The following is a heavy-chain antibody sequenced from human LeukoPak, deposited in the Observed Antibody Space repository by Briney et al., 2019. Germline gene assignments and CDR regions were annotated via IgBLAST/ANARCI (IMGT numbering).Heavy chain of an antibody. J-gene: IGHJ5*02. CDR2: IYYSGST. V-gene: IGHV4-59*01. CDR1: GGSFSGYY. D-gene: IGHD6-13*01. Sequence: PSETLSLTCAVYGGSFSGYYWSWIRQPPGKGLEWIGYIYYSGSTNYNPSLKSRVTISVDTSKNQFSLKLSSVTAADTAVYYCARGGGSSSWRLMGVQFDPWGQGTLVTVSS. CDR3: ARGGGSSSWRLMGVQFDP.